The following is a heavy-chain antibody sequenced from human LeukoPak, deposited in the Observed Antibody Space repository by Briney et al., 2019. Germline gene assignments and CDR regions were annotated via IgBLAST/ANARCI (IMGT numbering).Heavy chain of an antibody. J-gene: IGHJ6*02. Sequence: AGGSPRLSCAASGFTFSSYAMSWVRQAPGKGLEWVSAISGSGGSTYYADSVKGRFTISRDNSKNTLYLQMNSLRAEDTAVYYCAKDRYGSGSYRYYGMDVWGQGTTVTVSS. CDR2: ISGSGGST. V-gene: IGHV3-23*01. CDR3: AKDRYGSGSYRYYGMDV. D-gene: IGHD3-10*01. CDR1: GFTFSSYA.